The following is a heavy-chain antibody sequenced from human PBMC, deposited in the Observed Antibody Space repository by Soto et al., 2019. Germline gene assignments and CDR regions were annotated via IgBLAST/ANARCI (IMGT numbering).Heavy chain of an antibody. V-gene: IGHV3-23*01. CDR1: GFIFRNQA. J-gene: IGHJ4*02. CDR3: ARRGTYQWGHFDY. D-gene: IGHD2-8*01. Sequence: EVQLLESGGGLVQPGGSMRLSCAASGFIFRNQAMCWVRQGRGKGLEFVSCISGSGDEIFFLDSVKGRFAISRDNSENTLFLQMSSLRAEDTAVYYCARRGTYQWGHFDYWGQGVQVPVSS. CDR2: ISGSGDEI.